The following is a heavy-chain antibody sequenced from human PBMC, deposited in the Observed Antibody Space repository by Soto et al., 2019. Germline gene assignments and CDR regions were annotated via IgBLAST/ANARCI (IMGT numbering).Heavy chain of an antibody. Sequence: EVQVVESGGGLVQPGGSLRLSCEGSGFTVSSHAMTWIRQAPGKGPEWVSTITADGGTYYADSVKGRFAMSRDTSENTLYLRMNSLGAEDTAAYYCAPHVSCSGGSCQYDAFAIRGQGTMVTVSS. J-gene: IGHJ3*02. CDR1: GFTVSSHA. V-gene: IGHV3-23*04. D-gene: IGHD2-15*01. CDR2: ITADGGT. CDR3: APHVSCSGGSCQYDAFAI.